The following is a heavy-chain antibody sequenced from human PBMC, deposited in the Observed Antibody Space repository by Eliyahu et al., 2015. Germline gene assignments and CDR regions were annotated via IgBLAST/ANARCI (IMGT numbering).Heavy chain of an antibody. J-gene: IGHJ4*01. Sequence: EVLLVESGGGLVKPGGSLRVSCAXXGFPFSNAWMSWVRQAPGKGLEWVGRIGSKTDGGTTDYAAPVKGRFTISRDDSENTLYLQMNSLKTEDSAVYYCSTEYYSSLNHWAQGTLVTVSS. CDR1: GFPFSNAW. CDR3: STEYYSSLNH. CDR2: IGSKTDGGTT. D-gene: IGHD2/OR15-2a*01. V-gene: IGHV3-15*04.